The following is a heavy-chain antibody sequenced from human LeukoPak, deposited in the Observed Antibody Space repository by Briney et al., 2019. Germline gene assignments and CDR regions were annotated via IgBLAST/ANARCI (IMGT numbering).Heavy chain of an antibody. D-gene: IGHD3-10*01. CDR3: ARERSRYGSGSYYTHNYYYYYMDV. CDR2: ISAYNGNT. Sequence: ASVKVSCKASGYSFTTYGINWVRQAPGQGLEWMGWISAYNGNTNYAQKLQGRVTMTTDTSTSTAYMELRSLRSDDTAVYYCARERSRYGSGSYYTHNYYYYYMDVWGKGTTVTISS. V-gene: IGHV1-18*01. CDR1: GYSFTTYG. J-gene: IGHJ6*03.